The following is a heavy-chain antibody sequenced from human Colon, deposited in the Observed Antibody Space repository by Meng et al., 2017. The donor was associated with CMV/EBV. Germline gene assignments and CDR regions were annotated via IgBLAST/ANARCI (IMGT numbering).Heavy chain of an antibody. V-gene: IGHV4-59*01. Sequence: SETLSLSCTVSGESISGNYWTWIRQPPGKGLEWIGYIYYSGSTNYNPSLKSRVTISVDTSKNQFSLKLSSVTAADTAVYYCASTGYCSGGSCYFFDPWGQGTLVTVSS. D-gene: IGHD2-15*01. CDR2: IYYSGST. CDR1: GESISGNY. CDR3: ASTGYCSGGSCYFFDP. J-gene: IGHJ5*02.